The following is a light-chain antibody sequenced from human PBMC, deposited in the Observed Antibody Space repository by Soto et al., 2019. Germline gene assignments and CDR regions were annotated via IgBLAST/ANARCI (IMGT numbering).Light chain of an antibody. CDR1: SSNIGPGYD. Sequence: QSVLTQPPSVSGAPGQRVTISCTGSSSNIGPGYDVHWYQQLPGTAPKLLIYSNTNRPSGVPDRFSGSKSGNTASLTISGLQAEDEADYYCSAYVGSSTLDVFGTGTKLTVL. CDR3: SAYVGSSTLDV. J-gene: IGLJ1*01. V-gene: IGLV1-40*01. CDR2: SNT.